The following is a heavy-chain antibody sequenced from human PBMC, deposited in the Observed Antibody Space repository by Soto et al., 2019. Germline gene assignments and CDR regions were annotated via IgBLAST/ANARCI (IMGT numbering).Heavy chain of an antibody. V-gene: IGHV4-39*01. CDR1: GGSISNSDYF. Sequence: LQLQESGPGLVKPSETLSLTCTVSGGSISNSDYFWAWMRQPPGKGLEWVGTISHTGSPRYNPSIKRRVTISVDTSKNQFSLRLPSVTAADTAVFYCASQLESTTYFDYWGRGTLVTVSS. J-gene: IGHJ4*02. D-gene: IGHD1-1*01. CDR3: ASQLESTTYFDY. CDR2: ISHTGSP.